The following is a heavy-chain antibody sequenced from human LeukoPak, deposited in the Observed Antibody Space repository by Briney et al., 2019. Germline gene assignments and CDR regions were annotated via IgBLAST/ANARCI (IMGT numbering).Heavy chain of an antibody. J-gene: IGHJ3*02. Sequence: GGSLRLSCAASGFTFSSYWMTWVRQAPGKGLEWVANIKRDGSEKHYVDSVKGRFTISRDNAKNSLYLQMNSLRAEDTAVYFCARDSNPNDGQVCYDAFDIWGQGTMVTVSS. CDR3: ARDSNPNDGQVCYDAFDI. CDR2: IKRDGSEK. V-gene: IGHV3-7*01. CDR1: GFTFSSYW. D-gene: IGHD2-8*01.